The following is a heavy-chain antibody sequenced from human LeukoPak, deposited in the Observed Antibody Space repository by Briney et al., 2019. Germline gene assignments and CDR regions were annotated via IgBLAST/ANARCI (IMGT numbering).Heavy chain of an antibody. J-gene: IGHJ3*01. V-gene: IGHV1-69*13. CDR2: IIPIFGTA. D-gene: IGHD6-19*01. Sequence: VASVKVSCKASGGTFSSYAISWVRQAPGQGLEWMGGIIPIFGTANYAQKFQGRVTITADESTSTAYMELSSLRSEDTAVYYCATISRGIAVDHDAFDVWGQGTMVTVSS. CDR3: ATISRGIAVDHDAFDV. CDR1: GGTFSSYA.